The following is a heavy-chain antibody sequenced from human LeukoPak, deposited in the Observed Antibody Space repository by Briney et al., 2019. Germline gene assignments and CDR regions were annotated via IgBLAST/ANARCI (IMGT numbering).Heavy chain of an antibody. CDR2: INPSGGST. V-gene: IGHV1-46*01. J-gene: IGHJ1*01. D-gene: IGHD2-15*01. CDR3: AREEVYCSGGSCPPRYEYFQH. Sequence: ASVKVSCKASGYTFTSHYMHWVRQAPGQGLEWMGIINPSGGSTSYAQKFQGRVTMTRDTSTSTVYMELSSLRSEDTAVYYCAREEVYCSGGSCPPRYEYFQHWGQGTLVTVSS. CDR1: GYTFTSHY.